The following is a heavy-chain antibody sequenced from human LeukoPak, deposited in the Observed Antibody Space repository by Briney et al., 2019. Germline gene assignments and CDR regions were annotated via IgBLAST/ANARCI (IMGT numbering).Heavy chain of an antibody. V-gene: IGHV3-30*04. CDR1: GFTFSSYA. J-gene: IGHJ4*02. Sequence: GRSLRLSCAASGFTFSSYAMHWVRQAPGKGLEWVAVISYDGSNKYYADSVKGRFTISRDNSKNTLYLQMNSLRAEGTAVYYCARGTSAPAAIKPDYWGQGTLVTVSS. CDR3: ARGTSAPAAIKPDY. D-gene: IGHD2-2*01. CDR2: ISYDGSNK.